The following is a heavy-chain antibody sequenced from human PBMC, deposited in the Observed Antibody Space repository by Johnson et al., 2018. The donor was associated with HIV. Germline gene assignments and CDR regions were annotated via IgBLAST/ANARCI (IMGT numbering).Heavy chain of an antibody. D-gene: IGHD2-21*02. CDR2: ISDDGTNK. V-gene: IGHV3-30-3*01. J-gene: IGHJ3*02. CDR3: AGDADSDAFDI. CDR1: GFTFSDYA. Sequence: QVQLVESGGGVVQPGRSLTLSCIGSGFTFSDYAIHWVRQAPGKGLEWVAVISDDGTNKYYADSVKGRFTIARDNSENTLYLQMNSLRTEDTAVYYCAGDADSDAFDIWGQGTLVTVSS.